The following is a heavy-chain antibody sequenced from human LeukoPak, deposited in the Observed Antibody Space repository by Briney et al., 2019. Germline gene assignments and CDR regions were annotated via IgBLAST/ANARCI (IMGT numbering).Heavy chain of an antibody. J-gene: IGHJ6*03. V-gene: IGHV4-61*09. CDR2: IYTRGPT. CDR3: ARVYTVMGATTVDHYHYYMDV. Sequence: SETLSLTCTVSGGSLRSGSYDWSWIRPPAGKGLEWIGHIYTRGPTNYTPSVKSPVTVSIDTSKNQISLKLSSVTAADTAIYYCARVYTVMGATTVDHYHYYMDVWGKGTTVTVSS. CDR1: GGSLRSGSYD. D-gene: IGHD5-18*01.